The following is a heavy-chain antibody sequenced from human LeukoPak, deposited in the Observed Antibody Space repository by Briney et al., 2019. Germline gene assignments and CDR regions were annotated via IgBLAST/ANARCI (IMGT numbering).Heavy chain of an antibody. Sequence: GGSLRLSCAASGFPFSNYAMNWFRQAPGKGLEWVSSISESGDKTDYADSVRGRFTISRDNSQNTLYLQMNSLRVEDTALYHCAKQWIDCWGQGTLVTVSS. V-gene: IGHV3-23*01. D-gene: IGHD6-19*01. CDR3: AKQWIDC. CDR1: GFPFSNYA. CDR2: ISESGDKT. J-gene: IGHJ4*02.